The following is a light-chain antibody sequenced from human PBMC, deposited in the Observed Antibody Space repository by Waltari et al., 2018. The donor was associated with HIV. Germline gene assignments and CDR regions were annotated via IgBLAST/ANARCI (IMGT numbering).Light chain of an antibody. CDR1: QSVSDSY. CDR3: QQFAGSVWT. V-gene: IGKV3-20*01. Sequence: EIVLTQSPGTLSLSPGERATPFCRASQSVSDSYLVWYQQKPGQAPRLLIYGASNRAPGIPDRFSGSGSGTDFTLTISRLDPEDFAVYYCQQFAGSVWTFGQGTRVEIK. CDR2: GAS. J-gene: IGKJ1*01.